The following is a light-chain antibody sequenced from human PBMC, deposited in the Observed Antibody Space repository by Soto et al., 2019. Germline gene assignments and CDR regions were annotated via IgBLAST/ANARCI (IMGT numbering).Light chain of an antibody. J-gene: IGKJ1*01. CDR1: QSLLHSNGYNY. CDR2: LGS. V-gene: IGKV2-28*01. Sequence: DIVVTQSPLSLPVTPGEPASISCRSSQSLLHSNGYNYLDWYLQKPGQSPQLLIYLGSNRASGVPDRFSGSVSGTDFTLKISRVEAEDVGVFYCMQALQTPRTFGQGTKVEIK. CDR3: MQALQTPRT.